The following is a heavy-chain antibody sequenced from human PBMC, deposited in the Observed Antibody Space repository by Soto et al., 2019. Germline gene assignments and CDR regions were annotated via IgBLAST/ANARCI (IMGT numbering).Heavy chain of an antibody. Sequence: GESLKISCAASGFTFSSYSMNWVRQAPGKGLEWVPSISSSSNYIYYADSVKGRFTISRDNANNSLYLQMNSLRAEDTAVYYCARDREGVGAGLFWGQGTTVTVSS. V-gene: IGHV3-21*01. J-gene: IGHJ6*02. CDR3: ARDREGVGAGLF. CDR2: ISSSSNYI. CDR1: GFTFSSYS. D-gene: IGHD1-26*01.